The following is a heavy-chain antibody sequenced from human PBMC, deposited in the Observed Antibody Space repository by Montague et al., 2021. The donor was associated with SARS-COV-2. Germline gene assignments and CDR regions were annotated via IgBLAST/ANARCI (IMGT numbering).Heavy chain of an antibody. V-gene: IGHV4-34*01. CDR3: ARGPTNNIGMVATRLDY. CDR2: INHSGST. J-gene: IGHJ4*02. D-gene: IGHD5-12*01. Sequence: SETLSLTCAVYGGSFSGYYWNWIRQPPGKGLEWIGEINHSGSTNYNPSLKSRVTISVDTSNNQFSLKPTSVTAADTAVYYCARGPTNNIGMVATRLDYWGQGTLVTVSS. CDR1: GGSFSGYY.